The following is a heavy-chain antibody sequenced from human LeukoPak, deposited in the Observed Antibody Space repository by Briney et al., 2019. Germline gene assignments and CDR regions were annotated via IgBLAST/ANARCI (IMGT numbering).Heavy chain of an antibody. CDR2: IYYSGSS. J-gene: IGHJ1*01. CDR3: ARRRYYDSTGLLD. Sequence: SETLSLTCTVSGDSISSSSYYWGWVRQPPGKGLEWIAEIYYSGSSYYSPSLKSRVTISLDTSKNQFSLKLRSVTAADTAVYFCARRRYYDSTGLLDWGQGTLVSVSS. D-gene: IGHD3-22*01. CDR1: GDSISSSSYY. V-gene: IGHV4-39*01.